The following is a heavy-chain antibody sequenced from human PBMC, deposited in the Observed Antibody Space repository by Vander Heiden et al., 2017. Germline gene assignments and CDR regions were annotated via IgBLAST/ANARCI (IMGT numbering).Heavy chain of an antibody. V-gene: IGHV4-34*01. CDR2: INHSGGT. CDR1: GGSFTGYY. D-gene: IGHD5-12*01. Sequence: QVQLQQWGAAVLEPSETLLLTCAVHGGSFTGYYWSWFRQPPGQGLEWIGDINHSGGTSYSPSLKRRVTISLDTAKNQFSLKLTSVTAADTAVYFCARGSLDVYDFDLWGRATLVTVSS. J-gene: IGHJ2*01. CDR3: ARGSLDVYDFDL.